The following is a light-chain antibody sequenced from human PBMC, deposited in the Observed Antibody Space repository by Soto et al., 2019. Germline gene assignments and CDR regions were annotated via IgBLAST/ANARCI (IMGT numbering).Light chain of an antibody. CDR1: QSITYW. CDR3: QQDHNYPRT. J-gene: IGKJ1*01. Sequence: GARVTIPCRASQSITYWLAWYQQKPGRAPKLLIYDVFNLQSGVPSRFSGSGSGTEFTLTISNLQPDDFATYFCQQDHNYPRTFGQGTKVDI. V-gene: IGKV1-5*01. CDR2: DVF.